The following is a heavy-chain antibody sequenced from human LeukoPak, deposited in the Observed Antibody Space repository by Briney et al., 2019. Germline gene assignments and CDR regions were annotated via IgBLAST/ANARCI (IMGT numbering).Heavy chain of an antibody. D-gene: IGHD5-18*01. V-gene: IGHV3-9*01. CDR1: GFTFDDYA. Sequence: SLRLSCAASGFTFDDYAMHWVRQAPGKGLEWVSGISWNSGSIGYAGSVKGRFTISRDNAKNSLYLQMNSLRAEDTAIYYCAKGYTFGPNWFDPWGQGTLVTVSS. J-gene: IGHJ5*02. CDR2: ISWNSGSI. CDR3: AKGYTFGPNWFDP.